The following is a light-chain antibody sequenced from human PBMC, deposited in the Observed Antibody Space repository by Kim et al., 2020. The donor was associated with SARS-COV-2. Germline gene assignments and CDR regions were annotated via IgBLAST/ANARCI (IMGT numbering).Light chain of an antibody. V-gene: IGKV3-20*01. J-gene: IGKJ2*01. Sequence: LSPGERATPSCRASESVSSSHSAWYQQKPGQAPRLLINAVSNRATGIPDRFIGSGSGTDFTLTISRLEPEDFAVYYCQQYDGAYTFGQGTKLEI. CDR1: ESVSSSH. CDR2: AVS. CDR3: QQYDGAYT.